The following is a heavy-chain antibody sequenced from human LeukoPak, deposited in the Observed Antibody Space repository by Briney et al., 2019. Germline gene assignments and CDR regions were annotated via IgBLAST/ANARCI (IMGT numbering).Heavy chain of an antibody. Sequence: ASVNVSCKASGGTFSSYAISWVRQAPGQGLEWMGGIIPIFGTANYAQKFQGRVTITADESTSTAYMELSSLRSEDTAVYYCASCQQQLVLRSWGQGTMVTVSS. D-gene: IGHD6-13*01. CDR2: IIPIFGTA. CDR1: GGTFSSYA. V-gene: IGHV1-69*13. J-gene: IGHJ3*01. CDR3: ASCQQQLVLRS.